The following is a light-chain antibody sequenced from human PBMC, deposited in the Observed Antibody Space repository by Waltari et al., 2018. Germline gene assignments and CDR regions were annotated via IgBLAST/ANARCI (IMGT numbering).Light chain of an antibody. CDR1: QSISSW. CDR2: KAS. J-gene: IGKJ2*01. CDR3: QQYDSYPYT. Sequence: SPSTLSASVGDRVTITCRASQSISSWLAWYQQKPGKAPNLLIYKASSLESGVPSRFSGSGSGTEFILTISSLQPDDFATYYCQQYDSYPYTFGQGTKLEIK. V-gene: IGKV1-5*03.